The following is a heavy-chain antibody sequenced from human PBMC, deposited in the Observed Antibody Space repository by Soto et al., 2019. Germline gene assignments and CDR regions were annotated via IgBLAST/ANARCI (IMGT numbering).Heavy chain of an antibody. CDR3: ARDLLPLRVPAHPYYYGMDV. Sequence: QVQLVESGGGVVQPGRSLRLSCAASGFTFSSYAMHWVRQAPGKGLEWVAVISYDGSNKYYADSVKGRFTISRDNSKNTLYLQMNSLRAEDTAVYYCARDLLPLRVPAHPYYYGMDVWGQGTTVTVSS. V-gene: IGHV3-30-3*01. D-gene: IGHD2-2*01. CDR2: ISYDGSNK. J-gene: IGHJ6*02. CDR1: GFTFSSYA.